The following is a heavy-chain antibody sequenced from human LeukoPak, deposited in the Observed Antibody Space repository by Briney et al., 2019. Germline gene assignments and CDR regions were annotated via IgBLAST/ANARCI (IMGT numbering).Heavy chain of an antibody. J-gene: IGHJ4*02. CDR1: GFTFSSYG. Sequence: GRSLRLSCAASGFTFSSYGMHWVRQAPGKGLEWVAVIWYDGSNKYYADSVKGRFTISRDNSKNTLYLQKNSLRAEDTAVYYCARRGYGDYGHYFDYWGQGTLVTVSS. CDR2: IWYDGSNK. CDR3: ARRGYGDYGHYFDY. V-gene: IGHV3-33*01. D-gene: IGHD4-17*01.